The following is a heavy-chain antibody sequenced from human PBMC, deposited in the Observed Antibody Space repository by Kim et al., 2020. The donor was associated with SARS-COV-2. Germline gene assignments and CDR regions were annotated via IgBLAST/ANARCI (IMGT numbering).Heavy chain of an antibody. Sequence: GGSLRLSCAASGFTFSSYWMSWVRQAPGKGLEWVANIKQDGSEKYYVDSVKGRFTISRDNAKNSLGLQMNSLGAEDTAVYYCARDPRYYDILTRAYYYYGMDVWGQGTTATVSS. V-gene: IGHV3-7*03. J-gene: IGHJ6*02. CDR3: ARDPRYYDILTRAYYYYGMDV. CDR2: IKQDGSEK. CDR1: GFTFSSYW. D-gene: IGHD3-9*01.